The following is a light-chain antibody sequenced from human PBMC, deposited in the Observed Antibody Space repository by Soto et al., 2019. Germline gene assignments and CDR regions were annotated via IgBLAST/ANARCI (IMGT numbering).Light chain of an antibody. Sequence: DIQLTQSPSFLSASVGDRVTITCRASQGISSYLAWYQQKPGKAPKLLIYAASTLQSGVPSRFSGSGPGTEFTLTIRSLQPEDFPTYHCQQLNSYPPFTFGPGTKVDI. CDR3: QQLNSYPPFT. J-gene: IGKJ3*01. CDR2: AAS. CDR1: QGISSY. V-gene: IGKV1-9*01.